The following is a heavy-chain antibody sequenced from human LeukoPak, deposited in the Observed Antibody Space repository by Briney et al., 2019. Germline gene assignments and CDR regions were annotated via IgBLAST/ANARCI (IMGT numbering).Heavy chain of an antibody. CDR1: GFTFSNYG. Sequence: GGSLRLSCAASGFTFSNYGMSWVRQAPGKGLDLVSVVSDSGSGAYYADSVKGRFTISRDNSKNTLYLQMNSLRAEDTAVYYCAPDLRGSAWSLDYWGQGTLVTVSS. D-gene: IGHD6-19*01. CDR2: VSDSGSGA. J-gene: IGHJ4*02. V-gene: IGHV3-23*01. CDR3: APDLRGSAWSLDY.